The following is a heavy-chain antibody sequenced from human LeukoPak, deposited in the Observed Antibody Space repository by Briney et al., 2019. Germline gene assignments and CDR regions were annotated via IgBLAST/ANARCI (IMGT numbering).Heavy chain of an antibody. CDR1: GGSISSGY. V-gene: IGHV4-59*01. Sequence: SETLSLTCSVSGGSISSGYWSWIRQPPGKGLEWIAYIYNSGRSNYNPSLKSRVTISLDTSKNQLSLKLSSVTAADTAVYYCAGGSGASWFDPWGQGTLVTVSS. CDR2: IYNSGRS. D-gene: IGHD2-8*02. CDR3: AGGSGASWFDP. J-gene: IGHJ5*02.